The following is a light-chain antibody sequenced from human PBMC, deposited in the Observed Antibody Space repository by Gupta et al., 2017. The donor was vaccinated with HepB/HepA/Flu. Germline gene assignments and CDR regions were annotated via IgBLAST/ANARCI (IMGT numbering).Light chain of an antibody. V-gene: IGLV2-23*02. CDR3: YSHAPNIYV. Sequence: SVLTQPASVSGSPGQSITISCTGTSSDIGSYNSVCWYQQHPGKAPKLMIYDVSERPSGVSTRFSGSKSGNTASLTISGLQAEDEADYYCYSHAPNIYVFGTGTTVTVL. CDR1: SSDIGSYNS. CDR2: DVS. J-gene: IGLJ1*01.